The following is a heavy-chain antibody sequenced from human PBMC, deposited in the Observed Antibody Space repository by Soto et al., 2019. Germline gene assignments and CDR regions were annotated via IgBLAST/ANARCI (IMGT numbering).Heavy chain of an antibody. Sequence: PSETLSLTCTVSGGSISSYYWSWVRQPPGKGLEWIGYIYYSGSTNYNPSLKSRVTISVDTSKSQFSLKLSSVTAADTAVYYCARGLGRYFGLDVWGQGTTVTVSS. J-gene: IGHJ6*02. CDR1: GGSISSYY. D-gene: IGHD3-9*01. CDR3: ARGLGRYFGLDV. CDR2: IYYSGST. V-gene: IGHV4-59*01.